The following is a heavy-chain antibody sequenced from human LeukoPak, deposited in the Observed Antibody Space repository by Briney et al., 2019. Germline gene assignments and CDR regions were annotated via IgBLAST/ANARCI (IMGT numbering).Heavy chain of an antibody. CDR1: GGSISSGSYY. CDR2: INHSGST. CDR3: ARGTSMVRGVIMSY. J-gene: IGHJ4*02. Sequence: SETLSLTCTVSGGSISSGSYYWSWIRQPPGKGLEWIGEINHSGSTNYNPSLKSRVTISVDTSMNQFSLKLSSVTAADTAVYYCARGTSMVRGVIMSYWGQGTLVTVSS. D-gene: IGHD3-10*01. V-gene: IGHV4-39*07.